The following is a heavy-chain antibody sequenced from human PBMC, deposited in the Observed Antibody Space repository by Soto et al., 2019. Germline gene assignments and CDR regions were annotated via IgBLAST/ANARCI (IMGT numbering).Heavy chain of an antibody. V-gene: IGHV5-10-1*01. Sequence: GESLKISCKGSGYSFTSYWISWVRQMPGKGLEWMGRIDPSDSYTNYSPSFQGHVTISADKSISTAYLQWSSLKASDTAMYYCARPWKKQWLPHYWGQGTLVTVSS. CDR2: IDPSDSYT. D-gene: IGHD6-19*01. J-gene: IGHJ4*02. CDR3: ARPWKKQWLPHY. CDR1: GYSFTSYW.